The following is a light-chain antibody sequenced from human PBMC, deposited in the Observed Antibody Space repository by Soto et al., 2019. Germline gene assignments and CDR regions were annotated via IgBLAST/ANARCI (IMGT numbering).Light chain of an antibody. J-gene: IGKJ1*01. CDR1: QTVSSSF. CDR3: QQFSNWPWT. Sequence: NVLRQSLATLSLSPVERSTLSCRASQTVSSSFLAWYQQTPGQAPRLLIYGASSRATGIPDRFSGSGSGTDFTLTINSLEPEDFAVYYCQQFSNWPWTFGQGTKVDIK. CDR2: GAS. V-gene: IGKV3D-20*02.